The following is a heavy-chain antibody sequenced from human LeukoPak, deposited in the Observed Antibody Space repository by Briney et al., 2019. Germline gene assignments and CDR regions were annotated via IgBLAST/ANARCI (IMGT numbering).Heavy chain of an antibody. CDR3: AREVATYYYGSGSGAFDI. D-gene: IGHD3-10*01. CDR2: INPNGGST. V-gene: IGHV1-46*01. J-gene: IGHJ3*02. CDR1: GYTFTTYY. Sequence: GASVKVSCKASGYTFTTYYLHWVRQAPGQGLEWMGIINPNGGSTSYAQKFQGRVTMTRDTSTSTIYMELSSLRSEDTAVYYCAREVATYYYGSGSGAFDIWGQGTMVTVSS.